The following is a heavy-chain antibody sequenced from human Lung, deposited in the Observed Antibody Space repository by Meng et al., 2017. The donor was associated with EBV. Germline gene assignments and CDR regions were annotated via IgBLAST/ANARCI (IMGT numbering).Heavy chain of an antibody. Sequence: QVQLQQWGAGLLKPSDTLSLTGAVYGGSFSGYYWSWIRQPPGKGLEWIGEINHSGSTNYNPSLKSRVTISVDTSKNQFSLKLSSVTAADTAVYYCARGRIIGDSSGYSDYWGQGTLVTVSS. CDR3: ARGRIIGDSSGYSDY. V-gene: IGHV4-34*01. D-gene: IGHD3-22*01. J-gene: IGHJ4*02. CDR1: GGSFSGYY. CDR2: INHSGST.